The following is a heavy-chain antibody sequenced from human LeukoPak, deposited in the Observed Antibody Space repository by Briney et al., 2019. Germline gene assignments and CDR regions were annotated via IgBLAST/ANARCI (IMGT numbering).Heavy chain of an antibody. D-gene: IGHD4-23*01. CDR3: ASTTWVTCPLDY. CDR1: GGSISSYY. Sequence: SETLSLTCTVSGGSISSYYWSWIRQPAGKGLEWIGRIYISGSTNYNPSLKSRVTMSVDTSKNQFSLKLSSVTAADTAVYYCASTTWVTCPLDYWGQGTLVTASS. V-gene: IGHV4-4*07. J-gene: IGHJ4*02. CDR2: IYISGST.